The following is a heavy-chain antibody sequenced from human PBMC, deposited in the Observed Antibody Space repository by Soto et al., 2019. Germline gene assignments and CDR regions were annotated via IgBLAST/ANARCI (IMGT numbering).Heavy chain of an antibody. D-gene: IGHD3-9*01. CDR3: ARDCLADNPGWSDS. J-gene: IGHJ4*02. CDR1: GGSVNSYY. Sequence: SETLSLTCTVSGGSVNSYYWSWFRQPAGKGLEWIGRVHTSGITNYNPSLNSRVTMSVDTSKNHFSLNLNSVAAADTAAFYCARDCLADNPGWSDSWAQG. CDR2: VHTSGIT. V-gene: IGHV4-4*07.